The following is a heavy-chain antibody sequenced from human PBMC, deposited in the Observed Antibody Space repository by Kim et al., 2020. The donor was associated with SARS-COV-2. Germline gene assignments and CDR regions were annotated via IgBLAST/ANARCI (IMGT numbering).Heavy chain of an antibody. V-gene: IGHV3-30*02. Sequence: RFTISRDNSKNTLYLQMNSLRAEDTAVYYCAKDGVYDFWSGQSYYGMDVWGQGTTVTVSS. D-gene: IGHD3-3*01. J-gene: IGHJ6*02. CDR3: AKDGVYDFWSGQSYYGMDV.